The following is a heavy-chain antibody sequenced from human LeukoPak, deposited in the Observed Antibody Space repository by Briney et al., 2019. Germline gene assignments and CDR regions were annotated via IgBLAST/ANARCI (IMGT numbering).Heavy chain of an antibody. CDR2: INPNSGGT. D-gene: IGHD5-12*01. Sequence: WASVKVSCKASGYAFTGYYMHWVRQAPGQGLEWMGWINPNSGGTNYAQKFQGRVTMTRDTSISTAYMELSRLRSDDTAVYYCARDELVAASKYYFDYWGQGTLVTVSS. V-gene: IGHV1-2*02. CDR1: GYAFTGYY. CDR3: ARDELVAASKYYFDY. J-gene: IGHJ4*02.